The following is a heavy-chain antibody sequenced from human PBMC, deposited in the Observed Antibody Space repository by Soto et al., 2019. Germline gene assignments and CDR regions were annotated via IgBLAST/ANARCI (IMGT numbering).Heavy chain of an antibody. CDR3: GRRGAYNSVGYYSLWAP. D-gene: IGHD3-22*01. Sequence: QVQMQESGPGLVKPSETLSLTCSVSDESISSGSHYWGWIRQPPGKGLAWIGVIYHSGSTFYHSSLRARLPTSVYTSKNQFSRKVPSVTPTDTAVYFCGRRGAYNSVGYYSLWAPWGQGTLVTFSP. CDR2: IYHSGST. V-gene: IGHV4-39*01. CDR1: DESISSGSHY. J-gene: IGHJ5*02.